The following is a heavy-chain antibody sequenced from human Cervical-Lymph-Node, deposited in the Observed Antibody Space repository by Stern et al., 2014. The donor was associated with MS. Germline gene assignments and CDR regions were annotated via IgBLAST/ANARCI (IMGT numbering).Heavy chain of an antibody. Sequence: QLVQSGPGLVKPSQTLSLTCTVSGDSISSGDYYWSWIRQTPGKGLEWMGFIFSTGSTYYNPSLKSRLTISVDTSKNTFSLKLNSVTAADTAVYYCVRGRSIFDSWGQGTLVAVSS. CDR1: GDSISSGDYY. CDR3: VRGRSIFDS. D-gene: IGHD6-6*01. J-gene: IGHJ4*02. CDR2: IFSTGST. V-gene: IGHV4-30-4*01.